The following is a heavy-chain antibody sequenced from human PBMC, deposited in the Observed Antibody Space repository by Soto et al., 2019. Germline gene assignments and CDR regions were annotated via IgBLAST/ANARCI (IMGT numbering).Heavy chain of an antibody. D-gene: IGHD3-10*01. Sequence: PGASLKISCMGSGYSFAGYWIGWVRQMPGKGLDWMGVIYPGDSDTRYSPSFHGQVTISADKSISTAYLQWSSLKASDTAMYFCARLPGVRGVFDGFNVWGQGTMVTVSS. CDR3: ARLPGVRGVFDGFNV. CDR1: GYSFAGYW. CDR2: IYPGDSDT. J-gene: IGHJ3*01. V-gene: IGHV5-51*01.